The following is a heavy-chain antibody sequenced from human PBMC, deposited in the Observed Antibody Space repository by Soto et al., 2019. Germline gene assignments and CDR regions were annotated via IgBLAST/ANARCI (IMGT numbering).Heavy chain of an antibody. CDR2: ISYDGSNK. V-gene: IGHV3-30*03. Sequence: PGGSLRLSCAASGFTFSSYSMNWVRQAPGKGLEWVAVISYDGSNKYYADSVKGRFTISRGNSKNTLYLQMNSLRAEDTAVYYCARDRAMVRGVIQYYYYYYGMDVCGQGTTVTVSS. J-gene: IGHJ6*02. CDR1: GFTFSSYS. CDR3: ARDRAMVRGVIQYYYYYYGMDV. D-gene: IGHD3-10*01.